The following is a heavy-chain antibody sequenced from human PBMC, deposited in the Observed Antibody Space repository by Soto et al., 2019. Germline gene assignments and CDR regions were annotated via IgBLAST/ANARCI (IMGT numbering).Heavy chain of an antibody. J-gene: IGHJ3*02. D-gene: IGHD1-26*01. CDR1: GYTFTSYY. CDR3: ARDQVGATKKDAFDI. CDR2: INPSGGST. V-gene: IGHV1-46*01. Sequence: QVQLVQSGAEVKKPGASVKVSCKASGYTFTSYYMHWVRQAPGQGLEWMGIINPSGGSTSYAQKFQGRVTMTRDTSTSTVYMELSSLRSEDTAVYYCARDQVGATKKDAFDIWGQGTMVTVSS.